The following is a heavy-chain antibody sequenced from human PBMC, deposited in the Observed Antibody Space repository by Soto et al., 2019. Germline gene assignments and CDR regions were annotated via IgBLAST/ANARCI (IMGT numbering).Heavy chain of an antibody. CDR1: GGSISSGGYY. J-gene: IGHJ4*02. CDR2: IYYSGNT. D-gene: IGHD2-15*01. CDR3: VREPPRYCNGSRCLYYFYY. V-gene: IGHV4-31*03. Sequence: SETLSLTCTVSGGSISSGGYYWNWIRQHPGKGLEWIGYIYYSGNTYYNPSLKSRLTISLDTSKNQFSLKLSAVTAADTALYYCVREPPRYCNGSRCLYYFYYWGQGTLVTVSS.